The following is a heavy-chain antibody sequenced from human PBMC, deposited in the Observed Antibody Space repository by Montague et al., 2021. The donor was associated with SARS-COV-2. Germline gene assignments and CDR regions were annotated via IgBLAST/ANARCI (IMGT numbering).Heavy chain of an antibody. CDR2: IYYSGGANYYPSRGT. CDR1: GDSINNYY. D-gene: IGHD5-12*01. J-gene: IGHJ4*02. Sequence: SETLSLTCTVSGDSINNYYWSWIRQSPGKGLEYIGYIYYSGGANYYPSRGTNYNPSFESRVAISLYTSKNQFSLNLSSVTTADTAVYYCARVSGYSGYALAYWGQGTRVTVSS. CDR3: ARVSGYSGYALAY. V-gene: IGHV4-59*01.